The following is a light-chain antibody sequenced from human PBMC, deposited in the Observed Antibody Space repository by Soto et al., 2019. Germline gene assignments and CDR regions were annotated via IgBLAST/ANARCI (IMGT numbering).Light chain of an antibody. CDR1: QTISSW. CDR3: QQYYSYSWT. CDR2: AAS. J-gene: IGKJ1*01. Sequence: DIQMTQSPSTLPASVGDRVTITCRASQTISSWLAWYQQKPGKAPKLLIYAASTLQSGVPSRFSGSGSGTDFTLTINCLQSEDFATYYCQQYYSYSWTFGQGTKVDIK. V-gene: IGKV1-5*01.